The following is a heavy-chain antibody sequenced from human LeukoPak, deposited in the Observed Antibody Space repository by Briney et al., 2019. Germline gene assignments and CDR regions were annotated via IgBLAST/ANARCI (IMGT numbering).Heavy chain of an antibody. Sequence: GGSLRLSCAASGFTFSDYHTSWIRQAPGKGLEWVSYISSSSSYTNYADSVKGRFTISRDNAKNSLYLQMNSLRAEDAAVYYCARWRAFCDTTTCYQPFDYWGQGTLVSVSS. CDR3: ARWRAFCDTTTCYQPFDY. J-gene: IGHJ4*02. CDR1: GFTFSDYH. CDR2: ISSSSSYT. D-gene: IGHD2-2*01. V-gene: IGHV3-11*03.